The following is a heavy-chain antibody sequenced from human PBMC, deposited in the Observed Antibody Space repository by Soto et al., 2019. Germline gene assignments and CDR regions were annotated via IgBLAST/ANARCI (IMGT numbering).Heavy chain of an antibody. CDR3: ARETTIFDY. CDR1: GYSFSSYW. J-gene: IGHJ4*02. D-gene: IGHD4-4*01. V-gene: IGHV5-51*01. Sequence: PGESLKIYCNGSGYSFSSYWICWVRQMPGKGLEWMGIIYPGDSDTRYSPSFQGQVTISVDKSISTAYLQWSSLKASDTAMYYCARETTIFDYWGQGTLVTVSS. CDR2: IYPGDSDT.